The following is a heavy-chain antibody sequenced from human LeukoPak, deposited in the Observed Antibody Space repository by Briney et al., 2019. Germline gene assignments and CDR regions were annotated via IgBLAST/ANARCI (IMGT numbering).Heavy chain of an antibody. CDR2: INTNTGNP. V-gene: IGHV7-4-1*02. CDR1: GYTFTSYA. J-gene: IGHJ4*02. CDR3: ASGIAVAGSVDY. D-gene: IGHD6-19*01. Sequence: GASVKVSCKASGYTFTSYAMNWVRQAPGQGLERVGWINTNTGNPTYAQGFTGRFVFFLDTSVSTAFLLISSLMAEDTAADYCASGIAVAGSVDYWGQGTLVTVSS.